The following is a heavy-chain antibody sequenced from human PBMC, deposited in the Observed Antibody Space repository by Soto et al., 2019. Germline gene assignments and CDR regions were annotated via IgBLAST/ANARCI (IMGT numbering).Heavy chain of an antibody. CDR2: IYHSGST. V-gene: IGHV4-30-2*01. CDR3: AGVRGPYCGGECYPPTPNWFDP. Sequence: QLQLQESGSGLVKPSQTLSLTCAVSGGSISSGGYSWTWIRQPPGKGLEWIGYIYHSGSTYYNPSLKSRVTISVDRSKNQFSLKLSSVTAADSTVYYCAGVRGPYCGGECYPPTPNWFDPWGKGTLVTVSS. CDR1: GGSISSGGYS. J-gene: IGHJ5*02. D-gene: IGHD2-21*01.